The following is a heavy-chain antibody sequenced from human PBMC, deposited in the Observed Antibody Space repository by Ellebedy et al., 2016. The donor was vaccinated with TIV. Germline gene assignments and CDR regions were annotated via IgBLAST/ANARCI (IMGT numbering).Heavy chain of an antibody. Sequence: GGSLRLSXAASGFSFSIYSMNWVRQAPGKGLEWVSYISSSSRIIYYADSVEGRFIISKDNSKNTLYLQMNSLRAEDTAVYYCAKVTPPLLGATESWGLGTLVTVSS. CDR2: ISSSSRII. V-gene: IGHV3-48*01. J-gene: IGHJ5*02. CDR1: GFSFSIYS. D-gene: IGHD1-26*01. CDR3: AKVTPPLLGATES.